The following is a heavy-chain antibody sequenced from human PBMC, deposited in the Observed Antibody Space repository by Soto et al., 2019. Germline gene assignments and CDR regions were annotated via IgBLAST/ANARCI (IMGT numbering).Heavy chain of an antibody. Sequence: QVQLLQSGTEVKRPGSSVKVSCKTSGVSFTSYGFAWVRQAPGRGLEWVGKINPASQLTNYEQSLQGRVIITADTSTRTAYMELSGLTSEDKAVYFCASMRLARLDHWGQGTLVTVSS. CDR2: INPASQLT. D-gene: IGHD2-21*01. CDR1: GVSFTSYG. CDR3: ASMRLARLDH. J-gene: IGHJ4*02. V-gene: IGHV1-69*09.